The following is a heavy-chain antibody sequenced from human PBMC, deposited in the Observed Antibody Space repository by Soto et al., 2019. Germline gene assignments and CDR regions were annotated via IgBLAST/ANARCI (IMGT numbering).Heavy chain of an antibody. D-gene: IGHD6-13*01. V-gene: IGHV3-73*01. Sequence: GSLRLSCAASGFTFSGSAMHWVRQASGKGLEWVGRIRSKANSYATAYAASVKGRFTISRDDSKNTAYLQMNSLKTEDTAVYYCTRWYSSSWDIYYYYGMDVWGQGTTVTVSS. J-gene: IGHJ6*02. CDR3: TRWYSSSWDIYYYYGMDV. CDR2: IRSKANSYAT. CDR1: GFTFSGSA.